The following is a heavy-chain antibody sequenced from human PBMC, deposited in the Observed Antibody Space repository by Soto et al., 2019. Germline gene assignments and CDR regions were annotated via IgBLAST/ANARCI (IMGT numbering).Heavy chain of an antibody. CDR1: GGSITSGDSY. CDR3: ARDQRDTAMLFDY. V-gene: IGHV4-30-4*01. CDR2: IYYSGST. D-gene: IGHD5-18*01. Sequence: QVQLQESGPGLVKPSQTLSLTCTVSGGSITSGDSYWSWIRQPPGKGLEWIGYIYYSGSTYYNPSLKSRLTISIDTSKNQFSLKLSSVTAADTAVYYCARDQRDTAMLFDYWGQGTLVTVSS. J-gene: IGHJ4*02.